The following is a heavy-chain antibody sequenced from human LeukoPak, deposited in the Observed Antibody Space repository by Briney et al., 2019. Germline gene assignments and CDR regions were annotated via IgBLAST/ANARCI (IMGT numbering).Heavy chain of an antibody. D-gene: IGHD2-21*01. J-gene: IGHJ4*02. CDR3: ARGGIKGTFDY. V-gene: IGHV3-74*01. CDR2: IKSDGTTT. Sequence: GGSLRLSSAASGFTFSNYWMHWVRQAPGKGLLWVSLIKSDGTTTSYADSVKGRFTISRDNAKNTLYLQMNSLRAEDTAVYYCARGGIKGTFDYWGQGTLVTVSS. CDR1: GFTFSNYW.